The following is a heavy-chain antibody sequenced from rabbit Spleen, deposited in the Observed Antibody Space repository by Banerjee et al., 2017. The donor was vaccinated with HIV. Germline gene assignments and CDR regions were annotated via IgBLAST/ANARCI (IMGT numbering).Heavy chain of an antibody. CDR1: GFSLNNNYV. CDR3: ARNYVNAFDP. Sequence: QEQLVESGGGLFQPGGSLALTCKASGFSLNNNYVVCWVRQAPGKGLEWIGCINTSTGTTVYATWAKSRFTISKTSSTTVTLQMTGLTAADTATYFCARNYVNAFDPWGPGTLVTVS. CDR2: INTSTGTT. J-gene: IGHJ2*01. V-gene: IGHV1S45*01. D-gene: IGHD1-1*01.